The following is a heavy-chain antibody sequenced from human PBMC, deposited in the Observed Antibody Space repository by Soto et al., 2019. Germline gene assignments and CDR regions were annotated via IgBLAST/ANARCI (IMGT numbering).Heavy chain of an antibody. CDR3: ARDILTGYYDFDY. Sequence: GGSLRLSCAVSGITVGSSYMSWVRQAPGKGLEWVSVIYSGGSTYYADSVKGRFTISRDNSKNTLYLQMNSLRDDDTAVYYCARDILTGYYDFDYWGQGTLVTVSS. CDR1: GITVGSSY. J-gene: IGHJ4*02. CDR2: IYSGGST. V-gene: IGHV3-66*01. D-gene: IGHD3-9*01.